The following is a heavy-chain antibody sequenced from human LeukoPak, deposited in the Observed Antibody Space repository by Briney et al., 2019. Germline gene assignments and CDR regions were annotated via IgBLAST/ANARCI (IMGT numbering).Heavy chain of an antibody. J-gene: IGHJ6*03. Sequence: ASVKVSCKASGYTFTGYYIHWVRQAPGQGLEWMGWINPNSGGTNYAQKFQGRVTMTRDTSISTAYMELSRLRSDDTAVYYCARVPFYYYYYMDVWGKGTTVTISS. CDR2: INPNSGGT. V-gene: IGHV1-2*02. CDR1: GYTFTGYY. CDR3: ARVPFYYYYYMDV.